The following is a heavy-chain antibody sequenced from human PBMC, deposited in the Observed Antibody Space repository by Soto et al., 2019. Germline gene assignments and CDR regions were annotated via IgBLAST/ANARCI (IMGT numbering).Heavy chain of an antibody. D-gene: IGHD2-21*02. CDR1: GGSISGDY. V-gene: IGHV4-39*01. CDR2: VYYSGSI. J-gene: IGHJ4*02. Sequence: SETLSLTCTVSGGSISGDYWGWIRQPPGKGLEWVGNVYYSGSIYFNPSLRSRLTISMDTSKSQFSLNLRSVTAADTAIYYCARCRTTSRLLRPMYFDYWGQGALVTVSS. CDR3: ARCRTTSRLLRPMYFDY.